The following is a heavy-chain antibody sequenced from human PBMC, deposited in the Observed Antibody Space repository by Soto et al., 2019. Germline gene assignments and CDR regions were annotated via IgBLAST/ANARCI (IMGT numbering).Heavy chain of an antibody. V-gene: IGHV1-18*01. Sequence: QVHLVQSGAEVKKPGASVKVSCKGSGYIFTTYGITWVRKAPGQGLEWMGWISAHNGNTNYAQKRQGRVTVTRDTSTSTAYMELRNLRSDDTAVYYCARGRYGDYGGQGSLVTVSS. CDR3: ARGRYGDY. J-gene: IGHJ4*02. CDR1: GYIFTTYG. D-gene: IGHD1-1*01. CDR2: ISAHNGNT.